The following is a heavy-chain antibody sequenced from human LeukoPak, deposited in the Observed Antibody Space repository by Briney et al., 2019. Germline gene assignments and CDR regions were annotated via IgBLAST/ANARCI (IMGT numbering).Heavy chain of an antibody. Sequence: PGGSLRLSCTASGFTFSSYWMNWARQAPGKGLEWVANINHNGNVNYYVDSVKGRFTISRDNAKSSLYLQMSNLRAEDTAVYFCARGGGLDVWGQGATVTVSS. V-gene: IGHV3-7*03. J-gene: IGHJ6*02. CDR3: ARGGGLDV. D-gene: IGHD3-16*01. CDR2: INHNGNVN. CDR1: GFTFSSYW.